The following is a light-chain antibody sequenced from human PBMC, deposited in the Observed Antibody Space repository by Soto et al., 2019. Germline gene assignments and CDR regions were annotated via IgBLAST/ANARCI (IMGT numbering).Light chain of an antibody. Sequence: DIHLTQSPSFLSASVGDRVTITCRASQGIASSLAWYQQKAGKAPKLLIYAASTLESGVPSRFSGSGPGTEFSLTIGSLQPEEFAIYYCQQFNSYPLTFGGGTKVEIK. CDR3: QQFNSYPLT. V-gene: IGKV1-9*01. CDR2: AAS. J-gene: IGKJ4*01. CDR1: QGIASS.